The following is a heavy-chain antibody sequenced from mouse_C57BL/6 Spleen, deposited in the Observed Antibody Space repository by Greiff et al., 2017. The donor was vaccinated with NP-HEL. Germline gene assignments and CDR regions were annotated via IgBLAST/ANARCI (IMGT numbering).Heavy chain of an antibody. CDR2: IYPSDSEA. J-gene: IGHJ1*03. CDR1: GYTFTSYW. D-gene: IGHD3-2*02. V-gene: IGHV1-61*01. Sequence: QQPGAELVRPGSSVKLSCKASGYTFTSYWMDWVKQRPGQGLEWIGNIYPSDSEAHYNQKFKDKATLTVDKSSSTAYMQLSSLTSEDSAVYYCARAQSSYFDVWGTGTTVTVSS. CDR3: ARAQSSYFDV.